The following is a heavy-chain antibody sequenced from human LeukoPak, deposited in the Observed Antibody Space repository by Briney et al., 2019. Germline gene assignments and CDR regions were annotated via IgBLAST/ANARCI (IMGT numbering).Heavy chain of an antibody. CDR2: ISWDGGST. J-gene: IGHJ4*02. CDR1: GFTFDDYT. Sequence: GGSLRLSCAASGFTFDDYTMHWVRQAPGKGLEWVSLISWDGGSTYYADSVKGRFTISRDNSKNSLYLQMNSLRADDTAVYYCARDSRWIQFDYWGQGTLVTVSS. CDR3: ARDSRWIQFDY. V-gene: IGHV3-43*01. D-gene: IGHD5-18*01.